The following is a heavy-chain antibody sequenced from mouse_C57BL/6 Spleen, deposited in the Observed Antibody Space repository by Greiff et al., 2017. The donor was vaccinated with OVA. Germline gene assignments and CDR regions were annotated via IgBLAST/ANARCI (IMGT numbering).Heavy chain of an antibody. Sequence: EVKVEESGGGLVQPGGSMKLSCAASGFTFSDAWMDWVRQSPEKGLEWVAEIRNKANNHATYYAESVKGRFTISRDDSKSSVYLQMNSLRDEDTGMYYCTGDYEAYWGQGTLVTVSA. CDR3: TGDYEAY. J-gene: IGHJ3*01. D-gene: IGHD2-4*01. CDR2: IRNKANNHAT. CDR1: GFTFSDAW. V-gene: IGHV6-6*01.